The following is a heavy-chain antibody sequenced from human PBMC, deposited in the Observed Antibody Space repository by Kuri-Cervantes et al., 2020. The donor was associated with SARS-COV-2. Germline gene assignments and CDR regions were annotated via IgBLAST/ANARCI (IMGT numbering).Heavy chain of an antibody. D-gene: IGHD5-18*01. Sequence: SVKVSCKASGYTFTSYDISWVRQAPGQGLEWMGGIIPIFGTANYAQKFQGRVTITTDESTSTAYMELGSLRSEDTAVYYCARVGYSSGRHDYWGQGTLVTVSS. CDR1: GYTFTSYD. CDR2: IIPIFGTA. CDR3: ARVGYSSGRHDY. V-gene: IGHV1-69*05. J-gene: IGHJ4*02.